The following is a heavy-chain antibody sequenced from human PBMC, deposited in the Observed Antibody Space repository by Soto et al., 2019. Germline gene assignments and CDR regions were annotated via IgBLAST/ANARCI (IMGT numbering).Heavy chain of an antibody. CDR2: IVVGSGNT. V-gene: IGHV1-58*01. J-gene: IGHJ4*02. Sequence: VNVYCKASVFTFTSSAVHGVRHARGQRLEWIGWIVVGSGNTNYAQKFQERVTITRDMSTSTAYMELSSLRSEDTAVYYCAADGYIVGAGMGYWGQGTLVTVFS. D-gene: IGHD6-13*01. CDR1: VFTFTSSA. CDR3: AADGYIVGAGMGY.